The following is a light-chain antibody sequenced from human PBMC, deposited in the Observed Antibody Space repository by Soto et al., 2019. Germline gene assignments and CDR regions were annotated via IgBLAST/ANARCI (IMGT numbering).Light chain of an antibody. CDR3: SSYAGSKNDV. V-gene: IGLV2-8*01. CDR1: SSDVGGYNY. CDR2: EVS. J-gene: IGLJ1*01. Sequence: QSALTQPPSASGSPGQSVTISCTGTSSDVGGYNYVSWYQQHPGKAPKLMIYEVSMRPSGVPDRFSGSKSGNTASLTVSGLQAEDEADYYCSSYAGSKNDVFGSGTKVTVL.